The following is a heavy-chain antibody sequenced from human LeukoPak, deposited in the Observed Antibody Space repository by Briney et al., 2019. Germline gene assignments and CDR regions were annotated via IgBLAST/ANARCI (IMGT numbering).Heavy chain of an antibody. D-gene: IGHD4-11*01. Sequence: GGSLRLSCAASGFTFSSYAMSWVRQAPGKGLEWVSAISGSGGSTYYADSVKGRFTISRDNSKNTLYLQMNSLRAEDTAVYYCAKDRGTVTPLGYYFDYWGQGTLVTVSS. V-gene: IGHV3-23*01. CDR1: GFTFSSYA. J-gene: IGHJ4*02. CDR3: AKDRGTVTPLGYYFDY. CDR2: ISGSGGST.